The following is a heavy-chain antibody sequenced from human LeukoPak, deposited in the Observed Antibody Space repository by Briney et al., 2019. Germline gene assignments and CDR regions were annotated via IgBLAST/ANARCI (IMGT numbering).Heavy chain of an antibody. CDR2: IHYDGSNK. CDR3: INWFDP. CDR1: RFTFSSYG. V-gene: IGHV3-30*02. J-gene: IGHJ5*02. Sequence: GGSLRLSCAASRFTFSSYGMHWVRQAPGKGLEWVSFIHYDGSNKYYADSVKGRFTISRDNYKNMLYLHMNSLRAEDTAVYYCINWFDPWGQGTLVTVSS.